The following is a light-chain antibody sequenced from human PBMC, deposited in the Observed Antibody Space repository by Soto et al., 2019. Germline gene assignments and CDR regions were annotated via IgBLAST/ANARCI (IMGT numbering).Light chain of an antibody. CDR1: TGAVTSDYY. J-gene: IGLJ3*02. V-gene: IGLV7-43*01. Sequence: QAVVTQEPSLTVSPGGTVTLTCALTTGAVTSDYYPNWFQRKPGQAHRTLIYKTSNKHSWTPARFSGSLLGGKAALTLSGXXPXXXADYYCALLYRGSWVFGGGTKL. CDR3: ALLYRGSWV. CDR2: KTS.